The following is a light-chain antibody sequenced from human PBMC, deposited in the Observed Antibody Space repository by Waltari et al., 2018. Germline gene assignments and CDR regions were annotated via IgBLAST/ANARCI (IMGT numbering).Light chain of an antibody. CDR3: QQYNNWPLT. CDR2: GAS. J-gene: IGKJ4*01. Sequence: IVMTQSPATLSVSPGERAALSCRASQPVASNLAWYQQKPGQAPRLLIYGASTRATGIPTRFSGSGSGTEFTLTISSLQSEDFAVYYCQQYNNWPLTFGGGTKVEIK. CDR1: QPVASN. V-gene: IGKV3-15*01.